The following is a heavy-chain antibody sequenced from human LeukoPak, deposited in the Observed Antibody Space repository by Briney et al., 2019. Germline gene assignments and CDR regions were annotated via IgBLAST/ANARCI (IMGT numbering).Heavy chain of an antibody. D-gene: IGHD6-13*01. CDR1: GFTFSDYW. J-gene: IGHJ4*01. CDR3: ARDGTAAGLYFDL. CDR2: INQNGGEK. V-gene: IGHV3-7*01. Sequence: GGSLRLSCAVSGFTFSDYWMNWVRQAPGKGLEWVPSINQNGGEKSYADSVKGRFTISRDNPKNSLYLQMSSLRAEDTTVYYCARDGTAAGLYFDLWGQGTLVTVSS.